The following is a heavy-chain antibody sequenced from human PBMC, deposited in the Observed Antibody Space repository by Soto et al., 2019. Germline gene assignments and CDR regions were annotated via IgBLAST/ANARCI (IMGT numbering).Heavy chain of an antibody. V-gene: IGHV2-70*13. Sequence: SGPKLVNPTQTLTLTCTFSGFTLGTAGSSVNWIRQAPGKALEWLGVIDWDGDRFYSASLKTRLSISRDTSKNEVILTMTNMDPVDTATYFCARSQGGMLYNSYFDFWGQGTLVTVSS. D-gene: IGHD2-8*01. J-gene: IGHJ4*02. CDR2: IDWDGDR. CDR3: ARSQGGMLYNSYFDF. CDR1: GFTLGTAGSS.